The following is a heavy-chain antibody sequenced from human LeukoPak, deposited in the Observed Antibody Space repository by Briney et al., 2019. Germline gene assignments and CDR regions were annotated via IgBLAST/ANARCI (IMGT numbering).Heavy chain of an antibody. Sequence: GGSLRLSCAASGFTFSSYAMHWVRQAPGKGLEWVAVISYDGSNKYYADSVKGRFTISRDNSKNTLYLQMNSLRAEDTAVYYCAKEEQWLVLYYWGQGTLVTVSS. J-gene: IGHJ4*02. CDR2: ISYDGSNK. CDR3: AKEEQWLVLYY. V-gene: IGHV3-30*04. CDR1: GFTFSSYA. D-gene: IGHD6-19*01.